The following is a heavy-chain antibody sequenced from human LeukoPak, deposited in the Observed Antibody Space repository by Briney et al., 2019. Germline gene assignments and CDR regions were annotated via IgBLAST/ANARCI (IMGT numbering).Heavy chain of an antibody. V-gene: IGHV6-1*01. CDR1: GDSVSNNNAA. CDR2: TSYRSKWYN. J-gene: IGHJ4*02. CDR3: ARYSSFWYAY. Sequence: SQTPSLTCAISGDSVSNNNAAWSWIRQSPSRGLEWLGRTSYRSKWYNNYAVSVKSRISINPDTSKNQFSLQLSSVTPEDTAVYYCARYSSFWYAYWGQGTLVTVSS. D-gene: IGHD6-13*01.